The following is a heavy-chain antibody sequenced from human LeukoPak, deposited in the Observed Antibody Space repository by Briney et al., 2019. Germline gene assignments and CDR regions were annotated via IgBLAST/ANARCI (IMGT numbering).Heavy chain of an antibody. CDR1: GGSISTYY. V-gene: IGHV4-59*01. D-gene: IGHD3-16*02. Sequence: SETLSLTCTVSGGSISTYYWSWIRQPPGKGLEWIGYIYYSGSTNYNPSLKSRVTISVDTSKNQFSLKLSSVTAADTAVYYCARESEERDYVWGSYRYYYMDVWGKGTTGTVSS. CDR3: ARESEERDYVWGSYRYYYMDV. J-gene: IGHJ6*03. CDR2: IYYSGST.